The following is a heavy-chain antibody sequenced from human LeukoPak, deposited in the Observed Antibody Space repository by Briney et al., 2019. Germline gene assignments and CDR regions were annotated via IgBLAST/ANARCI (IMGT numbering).Heavy chain of an antibody. CDR2: LIDNDGTT. CDR1: GFTFSNYA. V-gene: IGHV3-23*01. D-gene: IGHD6-19*01. CDR3: AREYSSGWYENYFDY. J-gene: IGHJ4*02. Sequence: GGSLRLSCATSGFTFSNYAMIWVRQAPGKGLQWVSSLIDNDGTTYYADSVKGRFTISRDNAKNTLYLQMNSLRAEDTAVYYCAREYSSGWYENYFDYWGQGTLVTVSS.